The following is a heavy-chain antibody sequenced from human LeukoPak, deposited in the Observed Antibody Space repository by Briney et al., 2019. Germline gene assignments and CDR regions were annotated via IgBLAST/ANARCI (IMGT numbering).Heavy chain of an antibody. CDR3: ARRFRFEERGDSWFDP. CDR1: GGSISSSSYC. Sequence: SETLSLTCTVSGGSISSSSYCWGWIRQPPGKGLEWIGSIYYSGSTYYNPSLKSRVTISVDTSKNQFSLKLSSVTAADTAVYYCARRFRFEERGDSWFDPWGQGTLVTVSS. D-gene: IGHD3-10*01. CDR2: IYYSGST. V-gene: IGHV4-39*07. J-gene: IGHJ5*02.